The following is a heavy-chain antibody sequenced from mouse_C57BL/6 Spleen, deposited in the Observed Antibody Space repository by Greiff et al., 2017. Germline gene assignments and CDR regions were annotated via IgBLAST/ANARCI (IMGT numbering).Heavy chain of an antibody. CDR2: IDPSDSYT. Sequence: VQLQQPGAELVLPGASVKLSCKASGYTFTSYWMHWVKQRPGQGLEWIGEIDPSDSYTNYNQTFKGKSTLTVDNSSTTPYLPLSSLASEDSEVDYCAGSHGYIDYLDNWGQGTTLTVSS. CDR3: AGSHGYIDYLDN. CDR1: GYTFTSYW. J-gene: IGHJ2*01. V-gene: IGHV1-69*01. D-gene: IGHD2-2*01.